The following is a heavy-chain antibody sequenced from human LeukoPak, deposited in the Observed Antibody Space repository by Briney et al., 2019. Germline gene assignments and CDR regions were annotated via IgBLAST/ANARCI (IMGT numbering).Heavy chain of an antibody. D-gene: IGHD3-3*01. Sequence: GGSLRLSCAASGFTFSDAWMSWVRQAPGKGLEWVSAISGSGGSTYYADSVKGRFTISRDNSKNTLYLQMNSLRAEDTAVYYCAKGQGDYDFWSGYYIGNYYYGMDVWGQGTTVTVSS. CDR2: ISGSGGST. V-gene: IGHV3-23*01. CDR3: AKGQGDYDFWSGYYIGNYYYGMDV. CDR1: GFTFSDAW. J-gene: IGHJ6*02.